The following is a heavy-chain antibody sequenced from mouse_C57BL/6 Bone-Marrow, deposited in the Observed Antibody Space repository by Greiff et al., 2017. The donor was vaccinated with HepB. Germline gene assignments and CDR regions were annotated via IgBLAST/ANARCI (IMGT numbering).Heavy chain of an antibody. Sequence: EVKLVESGGGLVKPGGSLKLSCAASGFTFSDYGMHWVRQAPEKGLEWVAYISSCSSTIYYADTVKGRFTISRDNAKNTLFLQMTSLRSEDTAMYYCARYYGSSYYAMDYWGQGTSVTVSS. CDR2: ISSCSSTI. CDR3: ARYYGSSYYAMDY. CDR1: GFTFSDYG. D-gene: IGHD1-1*01. J-gene: IGHJ4*01. V-gene: IGHV5-17*01.